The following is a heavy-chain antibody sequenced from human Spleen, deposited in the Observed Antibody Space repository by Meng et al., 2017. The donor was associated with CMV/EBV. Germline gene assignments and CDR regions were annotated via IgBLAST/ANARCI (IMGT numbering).Heavy chain of an antibody. CDR3: ATEHFEPVTSDLHYFYGLDV. CDR1: EGTLITYA. V-gene: IGHV1-24*01. D-gene: IGHD2-21*01. J-gene: IGHJ6*02. CDR2: FDPEDFKT. Sequence: ASVKVSCKASEGTLITYAISWVRQAPGKGLEWMGGFDPEDFKTIYAQKFQGRVTMTEDTSTDTAYMELSSLRFEDTAVYYCATEHFEPVTSDLHYFYGLDVWGQGTTVTVSS.